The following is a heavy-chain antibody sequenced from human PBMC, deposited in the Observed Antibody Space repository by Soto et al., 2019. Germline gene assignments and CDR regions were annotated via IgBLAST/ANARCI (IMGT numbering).Heavy chain of an antibody. CDR1: GGSIRIRSYY. CDR2: FYYSGST. CDR3: ARLNRRLGYCSSTSCYPYYYGMDV. J-gene: IGHJ6*02. Sequence: PSESLSLTYTFSGGSIRIRSYYWGWIRHPPGKGLEWIGCFYYSGSTYYNPSLKSRVTISVDTSKNQFSLKLSSVTAADTAVYYCARLNRRLGYCSSTSCYPYYYGMDVWGQGTTVT. D-gene: IGHD2-2*01. V-gene: IGHV4-39*01.